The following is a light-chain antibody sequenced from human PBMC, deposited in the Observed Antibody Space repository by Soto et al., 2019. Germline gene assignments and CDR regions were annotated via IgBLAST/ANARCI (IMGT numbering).Light chain of an antibody. Sequence: EIVMTQSPATLSVSPGDRATLSCRASQSVTSNLAWYQQKPGQAPRLLIYGASTRATGIPARFSGSGSGTEFTLTISSLQSEDFAVYFCQQYNNCSPITFGQGTRLEIK. CDR3: QQYNNCSPIT. V-gene: IGKV3-15*01. CDR1: QSVTSN. CDR2: GAS. J-gene: IGKJ5*01.